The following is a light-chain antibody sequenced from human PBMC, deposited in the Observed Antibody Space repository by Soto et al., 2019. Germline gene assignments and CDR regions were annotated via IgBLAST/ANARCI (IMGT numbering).Light chain of an antibody. Sequence: ETVMTQSPATLSVSPGERATLSCRASQSVSSYLAWYQQKPGQAPRLLIYGASTRATGIPARFSGSGSGTDFTLTISRLEPEDFAVYYCQQYGSSPPITFGQGTRLEIK. CDR2: GAS. J-gene: IGKJ5*01. CDR1: QSVSSY. CDR3: QQYGSSPPIT. V-gene: IGKV3-20*01.